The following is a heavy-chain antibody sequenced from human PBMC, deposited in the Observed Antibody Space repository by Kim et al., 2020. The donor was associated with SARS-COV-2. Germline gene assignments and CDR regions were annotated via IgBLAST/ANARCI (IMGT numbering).Heavy chain of an antibody. CDR3: ARDKYSRFIDP. CDR1: GGSISSYY. V-gene: IGHV4-59*01. CDR2: IYYSGST. D-gene: IGHD6-6*01. Sequence: SETLSLTCTVSGGSISSYYWSWIRQPPGKGLEWIRHIYYSGSTNYNPSLKSRVTVSLDTSKSQFSLRLSSVTAADTAVYYCARDKYSRFIDPWGQGILVTVSS. J-gene: IGHJ5*02.